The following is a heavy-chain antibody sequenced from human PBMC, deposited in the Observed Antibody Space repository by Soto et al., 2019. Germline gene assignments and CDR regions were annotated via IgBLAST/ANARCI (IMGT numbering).Heavy chain of an antibody. V-gene: IGHV3-23*01. D-gene: IGHD3-22*01. CDR3: AKKGYYESSGYSYYFDY. J-gene: IGHJ4*02. CDR2: ISGSGGST. CDR1: GFTFSSYA. Sequence: GGSLRLSCAASGFTFSSYAMSWVRQAPGKGLEWVSAISGSGGSTYYADSVKGRFTISRDNSKNTLYLQMNSLRAEDTAVYYCAKKGYYESSGYSYYFDYWGQGTLVTVSS.